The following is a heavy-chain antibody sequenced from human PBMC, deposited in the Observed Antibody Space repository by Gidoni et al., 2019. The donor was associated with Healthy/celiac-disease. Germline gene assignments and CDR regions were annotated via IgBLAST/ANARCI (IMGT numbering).Heavy chain of an antibody. CDR3: ARGPPHGCSGGSCPLPYNWFDP. CDR2: IIPIFGTA. CDR1: GGTFSSYA. V-gene: IGHV1-69*06. J-gene: IGHJ5*02. D-gene: IGHD2-15*01. Sequence: QVQLVQSGAEVKKPGSSVKVSCKASGGTFSSYAISWVRQAPGQGLEWMGGIIPIFGTANYAQKFQGRVTITADKSTSTAYMELSSLRSEDTAVYYCARGPPHGCSGGSCPLPYNWFDPWGQGTLVTVSS.